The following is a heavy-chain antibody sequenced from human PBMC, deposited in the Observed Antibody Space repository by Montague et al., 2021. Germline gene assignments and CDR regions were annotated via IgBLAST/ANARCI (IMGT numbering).Heavy chain of an antibody. CDR3: VRACATDPNLFDL. V-gene: IGHV3-74*01. CDR2: VSTDGSST. Sequence: SLRLSCAASGFSFSSHWMHWVRQDPGRGLLWVSRVSTDGSSTNYADSVKGRFTISRDNAENTLYLQMNSLRAEDTAVYYCVRACATDPNLFDLWGQGTLVTVSS. D-gene: IGHD1-1*01. J-gene: IGHJ4*02. CDR1: GFSFSSHW.